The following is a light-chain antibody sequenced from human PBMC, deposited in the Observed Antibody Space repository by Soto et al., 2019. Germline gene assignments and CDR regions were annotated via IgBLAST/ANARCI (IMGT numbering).Light chain of an antibody. CDR1: SSDVGAYNY. V-gene: IGLV2-14*01. Sequence: QSVLTQPASVSGSPGQSITISCTGTSSDVGAYNYVSWYQQYPGKAPKLMIYGVTNRPSGVSNRFSGSKTGNTASLTISGLQAEDEADYYSLSHRGRDSHVFGTG. CDR3: LSHRGRDSHV. CDR2: GVT. J-gene: IGLJ1*01.